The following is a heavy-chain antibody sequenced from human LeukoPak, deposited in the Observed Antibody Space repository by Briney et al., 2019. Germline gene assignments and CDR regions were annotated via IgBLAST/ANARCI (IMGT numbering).Heavy chain of an antibody. D-gene: IGHD1-26*01. Sequence: ASVKVSCKASGYTFTGYYMHWVRQAPGQGLEWMGWINPNSGGTNYAQKFQGRVTMTRDTSITPAYIALTSLNSDDTAVYYCARDLVGGSYSYFDYWGQGTLVTVSS. CDR3: ARDLVGGSYSYFDY. J-gene: IGHJ4*02. V-gene: IGHV1-2*02. CDR1: GYTFTGYY. CDR2: INPNSGGT.